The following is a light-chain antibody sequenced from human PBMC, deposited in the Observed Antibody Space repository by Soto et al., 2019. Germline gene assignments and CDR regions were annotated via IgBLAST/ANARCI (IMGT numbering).Light chain of an antibody. CDR2: DVS. CDR3: QQDNYSRT. CDR1: QNISTS. V-gene: IGKV1-5*01. J-gene: IGKJ1*01. Sequence: DIQLTQSPSTLSASVGDSVTITCRASQNISTSLAWYQHKPGKAPKLLMFDVSYLESVVPSRFSGRGARTESTPIISILHSDDAATYYRQQDNYSRTFGQGTKVDIK.